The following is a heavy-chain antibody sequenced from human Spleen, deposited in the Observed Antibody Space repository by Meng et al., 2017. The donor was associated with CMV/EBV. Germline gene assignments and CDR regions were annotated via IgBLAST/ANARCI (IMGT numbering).Heavy chain of an antibody. Sequence: GGSLRLSCAASGLTFSDYAMHWVRQTPGKGLQWVSGVSWNSVFITYADSVKGRFTISRDNAKNSLYLQMNSLGAEDTAFYYCANSQYTYGPFDSWGQGTLVTVSS. CDR1: GLTFSDYA. J-gene: IGHJ4*02. D-gene: IGHD5-18*01. V-gene: IGHV3-9*01. CDR2: VSWNSVFI. CDR3: ANSQYTYGPFDS.